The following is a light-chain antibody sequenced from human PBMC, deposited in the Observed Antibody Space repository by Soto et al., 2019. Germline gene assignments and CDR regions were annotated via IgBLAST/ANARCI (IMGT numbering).Light chain of an antibody. CDR3: GSYTSSSTYV. CDR1: SSDVGGYNY. J-gene: IGLJ1*01. CDR2: DVS. Sequence: QSALTQPASVSGSPGQSITISCTGTSSDVGGYNYVSWYQQHPGKAPKVMIYDVSNRPFGVSNRFSGSKSGNTASLTIFGRQADDEADYYCGSYTSSSTYVFGTGTKLTVL. V-gene: IGLV2-14*01.